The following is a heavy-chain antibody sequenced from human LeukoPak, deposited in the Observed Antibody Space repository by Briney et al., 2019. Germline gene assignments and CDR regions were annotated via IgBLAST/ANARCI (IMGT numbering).Heavy chain of an antibody. CDR3: ARYCSSTSCYADPFFAY. J-gene: IGHJ4*02. V-gene: IGHV1-18*01. Sequence: GASVKVSCKASGYTFTSYGISWVRQAPGQGLEWMGWISAYNGNTNYAQKLQGRVTMTTDTSTSTAYMELRSLRSDDTAVYYCARYCSSTSCYADPFFAYWGQGTLVTVSS. CDR1: GYTFTSYG. D-gene: IGHD2-2*01. CDR2: ISAYNGNT.